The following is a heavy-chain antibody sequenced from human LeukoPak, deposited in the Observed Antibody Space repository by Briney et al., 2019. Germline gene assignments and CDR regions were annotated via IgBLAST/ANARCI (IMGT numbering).Heavy chain of an antibody. CDR2: MNPNSGNT. CDR1: RYTFSSYD. J-gene: IGHJ4*02. V-gene: IGHV1-8*01. Sequence: GASVKVSCKAARYTFSSYDINWVRQATGQGLEWMGWMNPNSGNTGYAQKFQGRVTMTRNTSISTAYMELSSLRSEDTAVYYCARMRGTLPCWGQGTLVTVSS. D-gene: IGHD3-16*01. CDR3: ARMRGTLPC.